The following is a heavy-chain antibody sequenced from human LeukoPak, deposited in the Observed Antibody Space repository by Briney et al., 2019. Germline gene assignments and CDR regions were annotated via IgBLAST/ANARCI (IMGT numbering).Heavy chain of an antibody. D-gene: IGHD3-22*01. CDR3: AKARYDSSGYYFDY. J-gene: IGHJ4*02. CDR1: GFTFSSYA. Sequence: HAGGSLRLSCAASGFTFSSYAMSWVRQAPGKGLEWVSAISGSGGSTYYADSVKGRFTISRDNSKNTLYLQMNSLRAEDTAVYYCAKARYDSSGYYFDYWGQGTLVTVSS. CDR2: ISGSGGST. V-gene: IGHV3-23*01.